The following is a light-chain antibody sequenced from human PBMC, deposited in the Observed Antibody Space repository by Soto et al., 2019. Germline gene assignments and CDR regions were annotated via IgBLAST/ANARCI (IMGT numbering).Light chain of an antibody. CDR2: DAS. CDR1: QSVSNF. CDR3: QQRANWPLTT. V-gene: IGKV3-11*01. Sequence: IVLTQSPATLSLSPGERATLSCRASQSVSNFLAWYQQKPGQAPRLLIYDASNRATGIPARFSGSGSGTDFTLTIRSLEPEDFAIYYCQQRANWPLTTFGHRTRLEIK. J-gene: IGKJ5*01.